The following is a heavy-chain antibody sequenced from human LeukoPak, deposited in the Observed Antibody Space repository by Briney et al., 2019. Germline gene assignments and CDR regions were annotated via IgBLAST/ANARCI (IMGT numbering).Heavy chain of an antibody. CDR1: GYSFTSYW. D-gene: IGHD3-10*01. J-gene: IGHJ4*02. CDR3: ARQAGSGSYYDY. Sequence: KRGESLKISCKGPGYSFTSYWISWVRQMPGKGLEWMGRIDPSDSYTNYSPSFQGHVTISADKSISTAYLQWSSLKASDTAMYYCARQAGSGSYYDYWGQGTPVTVSS. CDR2: IDPSDSYT. V-gene: IGHV5-10-1*01.